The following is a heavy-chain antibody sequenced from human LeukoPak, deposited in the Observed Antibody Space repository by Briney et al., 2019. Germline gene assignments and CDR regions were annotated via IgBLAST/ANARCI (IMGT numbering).Heavy chain of an antibody. J-gene: IGHJ3*01. V-gene: IGHV3-23*01. D-gene: IGHD1-26*01. Sequence: GGSLRLSCAASGFTFSSYAMSWVRQAPGKGLEWVSAISGSGGSTYYADSVKGRFIISRDNSKNSLYLQMNSLRAEDTAFYYCASDVGASAPDAFDLWGQGTMVTVSS. CDR3: ASDVGASAPDAFDL. CDR1: GFTFSSYA. CDR2: ISGSGGST.